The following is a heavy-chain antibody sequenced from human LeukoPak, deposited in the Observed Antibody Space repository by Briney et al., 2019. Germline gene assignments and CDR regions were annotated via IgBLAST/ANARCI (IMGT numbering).Heavy chain of an antibody. Sequence: GGSLRLSCAASGFTFSSYAMSGVRQAPGKGLEGGSAISGSGGSTYYADSVKGRFTISRDNSKNTLYLQMNSLRAEDTAVYYCANVGLWELPGFDYWGQGTLVTVSS. CDR2: ISGSGGST. V-gene: IGHV3-23*01. J-gene: IGHJ4*02. D-gene: IGHD1-26*01. CDR3: ANVGLWELPGFDY. CDR1: GFTFSSYA.